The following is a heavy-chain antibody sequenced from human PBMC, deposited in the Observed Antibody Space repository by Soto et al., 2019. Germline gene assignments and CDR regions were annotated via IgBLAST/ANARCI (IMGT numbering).Heavy chain of an antibody. J-gene: IGHJ4*02. D-gene: IGHD6-13*01. CDR2: IKQDGSEK. CDR1: GLTFSTYW. V-gene: IGHV3-7*01. CDR3: ATGYRLY. Sequence: GSLRLSCVASGLTFSTYWMTWVRQAPGKGLQWVANIKQDGSEKNYVDSVKGRFTISRDNAKNSVYLQMNSLGAEDTAVYYCATGYRLYWGQGTLVTVSS.